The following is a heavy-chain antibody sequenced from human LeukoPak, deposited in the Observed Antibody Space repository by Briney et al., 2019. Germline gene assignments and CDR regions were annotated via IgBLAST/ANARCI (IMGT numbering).Heavy chain of an antibody. D-gene: IGHD3-3*01. V-gene: IGHV4-61*01. CDR1: GGSVSSGSYY. CDR2: IYYSGST. Sequence: SETLSLTCTVSGGSVSSGSYYWSWIRQPPGKGLEWIGYIYYSGSTYYNPSLKSRVTISVDTSKNQFSLKLSSVTAADTAVYYCVRIFGVAVIDYWGQGTLVTVSP. J-gene: IGHJ4*02. CDR3: VRIFGVAVIDY.